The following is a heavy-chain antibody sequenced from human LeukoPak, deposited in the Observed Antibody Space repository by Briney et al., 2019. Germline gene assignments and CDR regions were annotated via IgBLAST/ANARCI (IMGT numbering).Heavy chain of an antibody. CDR3: ARDWETYYYGSGSYRYFDY. J-gene: IGHJ4*02. D-gene: IGHD3-10*01. Sequence: SETLSLTCAVSGYSISSGYYWGWIRQPPGKGLEWIGSIYHSGSTYYNPSLKSRVTTSVDTSKNQFSLKLSSVAAADTAVYYCARDWETYYYGSGSYRYFDYWGQGTLVTVSS. CDR1: GYSISSGYY. V-gene: IGHV4-38-2*02. CDR2: IYHSGST.